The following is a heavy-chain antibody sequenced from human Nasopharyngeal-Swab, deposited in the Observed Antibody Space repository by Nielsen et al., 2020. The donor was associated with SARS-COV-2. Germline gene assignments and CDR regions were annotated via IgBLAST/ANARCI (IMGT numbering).Heavy chain of an antibody. V-gene: IGHV1-18*04. CDR1: GYIFTIYG. D-gene: IGHD5-12*01. Sequence: ASVKVSCTAPGYIFTIYGISWVRQAPGQGLEWLGWNSAYTGDTDYAQKVQGRVSMTTDTSTSTAYMELGSLRPDDTAVYYCARGHSGHDPGFRLAHYHYYLDVWGKGTTVTVSS. J-gene: IGHJ6*03. CDR2: NSAYTGDT. CDR3: ARGHSGHDPGFRLAHYHYYLDV.